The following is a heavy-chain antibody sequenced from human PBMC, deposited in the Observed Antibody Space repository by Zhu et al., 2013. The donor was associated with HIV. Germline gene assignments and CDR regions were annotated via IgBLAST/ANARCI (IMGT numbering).Heavy chain of an antibody. CDR2: IYHSGST. CDR1: GDAISSRSFW. CDR3: ARRPYYFDY. J-gene: IGHJ4*02. Sequence: QVQLQASGPGLVKPSETLSLTCAVSGDAISSRSFWWSWVRQPPGKGLEWIGEIYHSGSTNYNPSLKSRVTISVDKSKNQFSLKLSSVTAADTAVYYCARRPYYFDYWGQGTLVTVSS. V-gene: IGHV4-4*02.